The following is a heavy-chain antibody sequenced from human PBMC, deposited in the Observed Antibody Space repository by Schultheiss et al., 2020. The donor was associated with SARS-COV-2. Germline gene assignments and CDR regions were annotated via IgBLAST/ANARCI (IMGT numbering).Heavy chain of an antibody. CDR3: ARDFFEWFGTAGY. V-gene: IGHV3-23*01. CDR2: ISGSGKTT. Sequence: GGSLRLSCAAPGLIFKNYAMTWVRLAPGKGLEWVSTISGSGKTTYYADSVKGRFTISRDNSKNTVYLQMDSLRAEDTALYYCARDFFEWFGTAGYWGQGTLVTVSS. CDR1: GLIFKNYA. D-gene: IGHD3-3*01. J-gene: IGHJ4*01.